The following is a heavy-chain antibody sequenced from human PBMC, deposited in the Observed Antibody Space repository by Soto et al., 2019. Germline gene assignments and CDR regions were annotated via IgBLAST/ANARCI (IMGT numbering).Heavy chain of an antibody. CDR2: ISSSSSYI. Sequence: GGSLRLSCAASGFTFSSDSMNWFRQAPGKGLEWVSSISSSSSYIYYADSVKGRFTLSRDNAKNSLYLQMNSLRAEDTAVYYCARLPKDYDSSGYYGGLAVWGQGNTVT. CDR3: ARLPKDYDSSGYYGGLAV. V-gene: IGHV3-21*01. CDR1: GFTFSSDS. D-gene: IGHD3-22*01. J-gene: IGHJ6*02.